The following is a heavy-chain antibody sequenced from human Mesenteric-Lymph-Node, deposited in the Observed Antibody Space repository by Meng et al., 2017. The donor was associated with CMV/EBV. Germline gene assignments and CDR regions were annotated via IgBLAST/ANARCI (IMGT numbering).Heavy chain of an antibody. D-gene: IGHD3-9*01. CDR2: MNPNSGNT. V-gene: IGHV1-8*03. Sequence: ASVKVSCKASGYTFTGYYMHWVRQATGQGLEWMGWMNPNSGNTGYAQKFQGRVTITRNTSISTAYMELSSLRSEDTAVYYCARGLDPIYYDILTGYYIYYYGMDVWGQGTTVTVSS. CDR3: ARGLDPIYYDILTGYYIYYYGMDV. J-gene: IGHJ6*02. CDR1: GYTFTGYY.